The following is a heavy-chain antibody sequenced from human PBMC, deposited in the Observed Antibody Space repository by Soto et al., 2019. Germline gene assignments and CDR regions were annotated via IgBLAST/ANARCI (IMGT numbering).Heavy chain of an antibody. CDR3: SKSRYTDSSGDFYDY. J-gene: IGHJ4*02. V-gene: IGHV3-23*01. D-gene: IGHD3-22*01. CDR1: AFTFNNYA. CDR2: IGGSGRTT. Sequence: EVQLLESGGGLVQPGGSLSLSCAASAFTFNNYAMSWVRQAPGKGLEWVSGIGGSGRTTYYADSVKGRFTISRDNSNNTLFLQMNSLRAEDTAVYYCSKSRYTDSSGDFYDYWGQGTLVTVSS.